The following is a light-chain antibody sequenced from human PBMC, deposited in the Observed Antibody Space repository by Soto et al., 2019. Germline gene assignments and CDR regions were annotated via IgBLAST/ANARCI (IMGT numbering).Light chain of an antibody. Sequence: QSALTQPRSVSGYPGQSVTISCTGTSSDVVGYNYVSWYQQHPGNAPKLMIYDVSKRPSGVPDRFSGSKSGNTASLTISGLQAEDEADYYCCSYAGSNPDVFGTGTKLNVL. CDR1: SSDVVGYNY. CDR2: DVS. J-gene: IGLJ1*01. CDR3: CSYAGSNPDV. V-gene: IGLV2-11*01.